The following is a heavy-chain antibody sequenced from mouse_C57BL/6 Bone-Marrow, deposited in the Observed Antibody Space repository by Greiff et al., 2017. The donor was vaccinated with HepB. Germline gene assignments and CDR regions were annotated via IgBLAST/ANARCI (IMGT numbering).Heavy chain of an antibody. J-gene: IGHJ3*01. CDR1: GYTFTSYG. CDR2: IYPRSGNT. CDR3: ARVLLPFFAY. V-gene: IGHV1-81*01. D-gene: IGHD2-10*01. Sequence: QVQLKESGAELARPGASVKLSCKASGYTFTSYGISWVKQRTGQGLEWIGEIYPRSGNTYYNEKFKGKATLTADKSSSTAYMELRSLTSEDSAVYFCARVLLPFFAYWGQGTLVTVSA.